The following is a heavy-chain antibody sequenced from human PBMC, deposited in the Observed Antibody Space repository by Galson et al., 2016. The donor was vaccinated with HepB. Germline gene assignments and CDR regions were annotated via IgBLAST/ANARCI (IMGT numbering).Heavy chain of an antibody. Sequence: SETLSLTCTVSGGSISNYYWSWIRQPAGKGLEWIGRIYSTGSTNYNPSLKSRVTMSVDTSKNQFSLLLRSVSAADTAVYYCARGTPWRAFDFWGQGTMLTVSS. CDR2: IYSTGST. D-gene: IGHD1-14*01. J-gene: IGHJ3*01. V-gene: IGHV4-4*07. CDR1: GGSISNYY. CDR3: ARGTPWRAFDF.